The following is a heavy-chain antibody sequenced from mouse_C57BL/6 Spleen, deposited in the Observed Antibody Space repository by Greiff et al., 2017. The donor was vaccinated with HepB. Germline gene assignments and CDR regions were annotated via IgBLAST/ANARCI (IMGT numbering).Heavy chain of an antibody. CDR1: GYTFTSYW. Sequence: VQLQQSGAELAKPGASVKLSCKASGYTFTSYWMHWVKQRPGQGLEWIGYINPSSGYTKYNQKFKDKATLTADKSSSTAYMQLSSLTYEDSAVYYGARLEEGNYYAMDYWGQGTSVTVSS. CDR3: ARLEEGNYYAMDY. J-gene: IGHJ4*01. CDR2: INPSSGYT. V-gene: IGHV1-7*01.